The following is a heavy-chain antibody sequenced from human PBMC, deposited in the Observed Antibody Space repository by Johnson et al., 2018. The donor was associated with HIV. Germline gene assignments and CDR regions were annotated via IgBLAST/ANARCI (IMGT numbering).Heavy chain of an antibody. D-gene: IGHD1-26*01. CDR3: VRDRSTYSGSYYGWDAFAL. V-gene: IGHV3-30*04. CDR1: GFTFSSYG. J-gene: IGHJ3*01. CDR2: ISFDGRNK. Sequence: HVQLVESGGGVLQPGKSLRLSCAASGFTFSSYGLHWVRQAPGKGLEWVAVISFDGRNKFYADSVKGRFTISRDNSKNTLYLQMNSLRAEDTAVYYCVRDRSTYSGSYYGWDAFALWGQGTMVTVSS.